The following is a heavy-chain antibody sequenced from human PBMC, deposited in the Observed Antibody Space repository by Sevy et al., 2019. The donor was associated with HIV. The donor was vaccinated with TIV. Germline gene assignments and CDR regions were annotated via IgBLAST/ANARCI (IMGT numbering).Heavy chain of an antibody. J-gene: IGHJ4*02. D-gene: IGHD3-22*01. V-gene: IGHV3-48*01. CDR1: GFTFNVYG. Sequence: GGSLRLSCAASGFTFNVYGMNWVRQAPGKGLEWVSYIGSSGSTIAYADSVKGRFTISRDNAWNSLFLQMNSLRPEDTAAYYCASDVYYCDGSGYDFEHWGQGTLVTVSS. CDR2: IGSSGSTI. CDR3: ASDVYYCDGSGYDFEH.